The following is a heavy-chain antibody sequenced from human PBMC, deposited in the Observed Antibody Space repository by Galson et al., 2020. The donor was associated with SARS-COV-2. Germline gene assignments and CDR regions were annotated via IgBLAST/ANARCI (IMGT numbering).Heavy chain of an antibody. D-gene: IGHD2-8*02. CDR3: AKQYCSGGVCSSDQITLFDY. CDR2: ISGSGEST. V-gene: IGHV3-23*01. J-gene: IGHJ4*02. Sequence: GGSLRLSCAASGFTFKNYAMTWVRQAPGKGLQWVSTISGSGESTYYGDSVKGRFTISRANSDSTLYLQLNSLRAEDTAVYYCAKQYCSGGVCSSDQITLFDYWGQGTLVTVSP. CDR1: GFTFKNYA.